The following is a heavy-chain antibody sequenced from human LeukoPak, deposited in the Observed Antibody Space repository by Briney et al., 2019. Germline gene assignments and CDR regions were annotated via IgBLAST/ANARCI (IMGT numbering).Heavy chain of an antibody. D-gene: IGHD6-19*01. CDR1: GYTFTGYY. CDR2: INPNSGGT. CDR3: ARDRGSGGGYYMDV. V-gene: IGHV1-2*02. J-gene: IGHJ6*03. Sequence: ASVKVSCKASGYTFTGYYMHWVRQAPGQGLEWMGWINPNSGGTNYAQKLQGRVTMTTDTSTSIAYMELRSLRSDDTAVYYCARDRGSGGGYYMDVWGKGTTVTVSS.